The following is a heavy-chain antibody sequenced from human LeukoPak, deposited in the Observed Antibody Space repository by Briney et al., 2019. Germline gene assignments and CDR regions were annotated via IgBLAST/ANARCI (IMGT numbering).Heavy chain of an antibody. CDR1: GFTVSSNY. J-gene: IGHJ5*02. D-gene: IGHD5-24*01. CDR2: IKQDGSET. Sequence: PGGSLRLSCAASGFTVSSNYMSWVRQAPGKGLEWVANIKQDGSETYYVDSVKGRFTISRDNAKNSLYLQMDSLRAEDTAVYYCARARDGYKPGGSWGQGTQVTVSS. V-gene: IGHV3-7*04. CDR3: ARARDGYKPGGS.